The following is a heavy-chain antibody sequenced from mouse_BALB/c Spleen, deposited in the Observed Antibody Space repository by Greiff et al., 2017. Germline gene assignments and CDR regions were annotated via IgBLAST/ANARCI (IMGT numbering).Heavy chain of an antibody. J-gene: IGHJ3*01. V-gene: IGHV5-6-5*01. CDR1: GFTFSSFG. Sequence: EVMLVESGGGLVQPGGSRKLSCAASGFTFSSFGMHWVRQAPEKGLEWVASISSGGSTYYPDSVKGRFTISRDNARNILYLQMSSLRSEDTAMYYCARAYGSRGFAYWGQGTLVTVSA. D-gene: IGHD1-1*01. CDR2: ISSGGST. CDR3: ARAYGSRGFAY.